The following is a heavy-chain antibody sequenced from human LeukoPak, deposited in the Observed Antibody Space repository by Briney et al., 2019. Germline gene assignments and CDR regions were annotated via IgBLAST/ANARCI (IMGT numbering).Heavy chain of an antibody. V-gene: IGHV1-18*01. Sequence: ASVKVSCKASGYTFTSYGISWVRQAPGQGLEWMGWISAYNGNTNYAQKLQGRVTMTTDTSTSTAYMELSSLRSEDTAVYYCARGVSSGYILYYYYYGMDVWGQGTTVTVSS. J-gene: IGHJ6*02. CDR1: GYTFTSYG. D-gene: IGHD3-22*01. CDR2: ISAYNGNT. CDR3: ARGVSSGYILYYYYYGMDV.